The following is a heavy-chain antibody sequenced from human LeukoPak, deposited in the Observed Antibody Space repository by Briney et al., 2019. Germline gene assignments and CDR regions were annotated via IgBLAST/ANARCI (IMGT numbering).Heavy chain of an antibody. CDR1: GFTFSGYG. V-gene: IGHV3-30*02. D-gene: IGHD6-6*01. CDR2: IRYDGSDK. CDR3: TKGSRSSWFPRPDY. Sequence: GGSLRLSCAASGFTFSGYGMHWVRQAPGRGLEWVSFIRYDGSDKYYADSVKGRFTISRDNSKNTLYLQMNSLRAEDTAIYYCTKGSRSSWFPRPDYWGQGTLVTVSS. J-gene: IGHJ4*02.